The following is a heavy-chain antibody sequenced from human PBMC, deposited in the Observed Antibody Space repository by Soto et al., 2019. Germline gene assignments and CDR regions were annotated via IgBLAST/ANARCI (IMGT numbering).Heavy chain of an antibody. Sequence: SETLSLTCAVYGGSFSGYYWSWIRQPPGKGLEWIGEINHSGSTNYNPSLKSRVTISVDTSKNQFSLKLSSVTAADTAVYYCARGLKPMTNHVPGRWGQGTLVTVSS. CDR1: GGSFSGYY. CDR2: INHSGST. D-gene: IGHD4-17*01. V-gene: IGHV4-34*01. J-gene: IGHJ4*02. CDR3: ARGLKPMTNHVPGR.